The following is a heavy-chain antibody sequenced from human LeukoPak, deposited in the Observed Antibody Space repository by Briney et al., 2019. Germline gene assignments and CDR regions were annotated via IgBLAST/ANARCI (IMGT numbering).Heavy chain of an antibody. CDR2: IIPIPGIA. Sequence: SVKVSCKASGGTFSRYTISWVRQAPGQGLEWMGRIIPIPGIANHAQKFQGRVTITADKSTGTAYMELSSLRSEDTAVYYCARQGGYYLDYWGQGTLVTVSS. D-gene: IGHD2-15*01. J-gene: IGHJ4*02. V-gene: IGHV1-69*02. CDR3: ARQGGYYLDY. CDR1: GGTFSRYT.